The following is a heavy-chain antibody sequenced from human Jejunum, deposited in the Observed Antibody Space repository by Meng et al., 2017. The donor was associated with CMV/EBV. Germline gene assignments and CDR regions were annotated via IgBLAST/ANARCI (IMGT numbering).Heavy chain of an antibody. CDR1: FSCSV. J-gene: IGHJ4*02. CDR2: IRTKANSYAT. Sequence: FSCSVMHWVRQASGKGLEWVGRIRTKANSYATAFAASVEDRFTISRADSKNTAYLQMNSLKTEDTAVYYCTRSYDFWNGYFYFDSWGQGTLGTVSS. D-gene: IGHD3-3*01. CDR3: TRSYDFWNGYFYFDS. V-gene: IGHV3-73*01.